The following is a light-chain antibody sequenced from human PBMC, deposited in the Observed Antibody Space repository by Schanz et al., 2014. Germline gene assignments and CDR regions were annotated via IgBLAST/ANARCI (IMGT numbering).Light chain of an antibody. CDR1: SSDVGGYNY. J-gene: IGLJ2*01. V-gene: IGLV2-8*01. Sequence: QSALTQPPSASGSPGQSVTISCTGTSSDVGGYNYVSWYQQHPGKAPKLMIYDVSSRPSGVSNRFSGSKSGNTASLTVSGLQAEDEADYYCSSYAGNNDFGVFGGGTKLTVL. CDR2: DVS. CDR3: SSYAGNNDFGV.